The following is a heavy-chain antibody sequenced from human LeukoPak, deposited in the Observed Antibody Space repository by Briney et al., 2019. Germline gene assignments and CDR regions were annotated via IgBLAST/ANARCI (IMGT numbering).Heavy chain of an antibody. CDR2: IIPIFGTA. J-gene: IGHJ4*02. V-gene: IGHV1-69*06. CDR1: GGTFSSYA. D-gene: IGHD4-17*01. Sequence: SVKVSCKASGGTFSSYAISWVRQAPGQGLEWMGGIIPIFGTANYAQKFQGRVTITADKSTSTAYMELSSLRSEDTAVYYCAREGDFGDYFDYWGQGTLVTVSS. CDR3: AREGDFGDYFDY.